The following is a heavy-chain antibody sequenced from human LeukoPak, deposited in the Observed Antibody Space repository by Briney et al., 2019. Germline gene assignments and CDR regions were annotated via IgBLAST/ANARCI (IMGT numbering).Heavy chain of an antibody. CDR3: ARDNDSRDPPHFDY. D-gene: IGHD3-16*01. J-gene: IGHJ4*02. Sequence: ASVKVSCKASGYTFTSYGISWVRQAPGQGLEWMGWISAYNGSTNYAQKLQGRVTMTTDTSTSTAYMELRSLRSDDTAVYYCARDNDSRDPPHFDYWGQGTLATVSS. V-gene: IGHV1-18*01. CDR1: GYTFTSYG. CDR2: ISAYNGST.